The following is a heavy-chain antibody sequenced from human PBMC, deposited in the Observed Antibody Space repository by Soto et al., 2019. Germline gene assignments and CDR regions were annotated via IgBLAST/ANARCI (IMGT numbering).Heavy chain of an antibody. CDR1: AFTFNNFA. V-gene: IGHV3-30*18. Sequence: GGSLRLSCAASAFTFNNFAMHWVRQAPGKWLEWVTVISSHGNDKYYADSVKGRFTISRDNSKNTLYLQMNSLRAEDTAVYYCAKDRDIAARGYHFDSWAQGXLVTVSS. CDR2: ISSHGNDK. J-gene: IGHJ4*02. D-gene: IGHD5-12*01. CDR3: AKDRDIAARGYHFDS.